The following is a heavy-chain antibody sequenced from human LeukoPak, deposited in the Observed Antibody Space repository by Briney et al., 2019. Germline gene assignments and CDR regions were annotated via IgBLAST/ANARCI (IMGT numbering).Heavy chain of an antibody. J-gene: IGHJ4*02. D-gene: IGHD3-3*01. CDR2: IYYSGST. CDR3: ARDSEEYYDFWSGLFDY. CDR1: GGSISSYY. Sequence: SETLSLTCTVSGGSISSYYWGWIRQPPGKGLEWIGSIYYSGSTYYNPSLKSRVTISVDTSKNQFSLKLSSVTAADTAVYYCARDSEEYYDFWSGLFDYWGQGTLVTVSS. V-gene: IGHV4-39*02.